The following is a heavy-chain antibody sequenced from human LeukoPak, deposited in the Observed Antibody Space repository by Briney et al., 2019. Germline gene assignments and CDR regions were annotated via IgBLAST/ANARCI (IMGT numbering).Heavy chain of an antibody. V-gene: IGHV1-2*02. D-gene: IGHD2-2*01. CDR3: ARSLRSTTNWFDP. CDR1: GSTFTGYY. J-gene: IGHJ5*02. Sequence: ASVKVSCKTSGSTFTGYYIHWVRQAPGQGLEWMGWINPKSGGTNYAQKFQGRVTMTRDTSISTASMELSSLRSDDTALYYCARSLRSTTNWFDPWGRGTLVTVSS. CDR2: INPKSGGT.